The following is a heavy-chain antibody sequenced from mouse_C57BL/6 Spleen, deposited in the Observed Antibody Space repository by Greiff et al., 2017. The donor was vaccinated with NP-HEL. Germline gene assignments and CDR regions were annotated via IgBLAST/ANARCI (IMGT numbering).Heavy chain of an antibody. Sequence: EVQLVESGGGLVKPGGSLKLSCAASGFTFSSYAMSWVRQTPEKRLEWVATISDGGSYTYYPDNVKGRFTISRDNAKNNLYLQMSHLKSEDTAMYYCAGDDYYGSRRYFDYWGQGTTLTVSS. D-gene: IGHD1-1*01. V-gene: IGHV5-4*01. CDR2: ISDGGSYT. CDR1: GFTFSSYA. J-gene: IGHJ2*01. CDR3: AGDDYYGSRRYFDY.